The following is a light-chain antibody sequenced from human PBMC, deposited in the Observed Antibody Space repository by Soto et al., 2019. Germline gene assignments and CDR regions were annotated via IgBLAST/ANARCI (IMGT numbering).Light chain of an antibody. J-gene: IGKJ1*01. V-gene: IGKV3-11*01. CDR2: YTS. Sequence: EIVLTQSPATLSSSPGETATLSCRASQYVGTRLAWYQHKPGQAPRLLIYYTSNRATGIPARFSGSGSGTDFTLTISSLQSEDFAVYYCQQYHSWPPRTFGQGTKVDIK. CDR1: QYVGTR. CDR3: QQYHSWPPRT.